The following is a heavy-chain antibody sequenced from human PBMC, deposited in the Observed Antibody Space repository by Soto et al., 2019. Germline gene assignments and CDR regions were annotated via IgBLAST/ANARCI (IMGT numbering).Heavy chain of an antibody. D-gene: IGHD1-26*01. CDR2: IYSGGST. J-gene: IGHJ6*02. CDR3: ARGFEVGATIEHYYYYGMDV. CDR1: GFTVSSNY. V-gene: IGHV3-53*01. Sequence: GGSLRLSCAASGFTVSSNYMSWVRQAPGKGLEWVSVIYSGGSTYYADSGKGRFTISRDNSKNTLYLQMNSLRAEDTAVYYCARGFEVGATIEHYYYYGMDVWGQGTTVTVSS.